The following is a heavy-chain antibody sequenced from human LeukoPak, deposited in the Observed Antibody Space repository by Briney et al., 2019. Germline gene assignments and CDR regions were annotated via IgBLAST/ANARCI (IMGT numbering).Heavy chain of an antibody. CDR2: INSDGSST. J-gene: IGHJ6*03. CDR3: ARKAGGSYYMDV. CDR1: GYTFSSYW. V-gene: IGHV3-74*01. Sequence: GGSLRLSCAASGYTFSSYWMHWVRQAPGKGLVWVSRINSDGSSTSYADSVKGRFTISRDNAKNTLYLQMNRLRAEDTAVYYCARKAGGSYYMDVWGKGTTVTVSS. D-gene: IGHD1-26*01.